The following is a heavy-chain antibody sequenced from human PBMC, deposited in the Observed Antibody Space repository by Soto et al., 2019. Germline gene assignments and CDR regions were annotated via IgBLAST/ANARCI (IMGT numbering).Heavy chain of an antibody. D-gene: IGHD2-21*01. V-gene: IGHV4-39*01. CDR1: GDSIRRGSYH. CDR3: VRHVGDRLWYFDY. CDR2: IYYSGMS. J-gene: IGHJ4*02. Sequence: SETLSLTCAVSGDSIRRGSYHCAWIRQSPGKGLEWIASIYYSGMSYYNPSLKNRVAISVDTSRNQVSVNLGSVTAADTSTYFCVRHVGDRLWYFDYWGQGTQVTVSS.